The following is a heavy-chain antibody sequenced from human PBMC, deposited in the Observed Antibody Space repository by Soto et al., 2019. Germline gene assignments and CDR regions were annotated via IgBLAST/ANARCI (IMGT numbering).Heavy chain of an antibody. J-gene: IGHJ3*02. CDR3: ACLAVADVGFDT. CDR1: GGTFSSYT. D-gene: IGHD6-19*01. V-gene: IGHV1-69*02. CDR2: IIPNLGIA. Sequence: QVQLLQSGAEVKKPGSSVKVSCKASGGTFSSYTINWVRQAPGQGLEWMGRIIPNLGIANYGKKSQGRVTITANKSTTTSSMDLSSLRSEDTAVYYGACLAVADVGFDTWGQGTMVTVSS.